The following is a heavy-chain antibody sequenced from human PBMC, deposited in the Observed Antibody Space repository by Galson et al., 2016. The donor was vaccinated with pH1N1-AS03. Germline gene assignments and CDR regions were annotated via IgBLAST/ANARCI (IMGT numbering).Heavy chain of an antibody. CDR1: GFPFSTYG. V-gene: IGHV3-30*02. CDR2: IHSVGSDK. Sequence: SLRLSCAASGFPFSTYGMHWVRQAPGKGLEWVAFIHSVGSDKYHADSVKGRFTISRDNSKNTLYLQINNLKTEDTAVYYCARDVGWGWTNWGQGTLVTVSS. CDR3: ARDVGWGWTN. D-gene: IGHD2-21*01. J-gene: IGHJ4*02.